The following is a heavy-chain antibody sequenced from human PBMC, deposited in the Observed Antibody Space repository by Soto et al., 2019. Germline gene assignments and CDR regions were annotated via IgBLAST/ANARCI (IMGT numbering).Heavy chain of an antibody. CDR1: GFTFSSYG. Sequence: PGGSLRLSCAASGFTFSSYGMHWVRQAPGKGLEWVAVIWYDGSNKYYADSVKGRFTISRDNSKNTLYLQMNSLRAEDTAVYYCAKDLTVRWELFGMDVWGQGTTVTVSS. CDR2: IWYDGSNK. D-gene: IGHD1-26*01. V-gene: IGHV3-30*02. J-gene: IGHJ6*02. CDR3: AKDLTVRWELFGMDV.